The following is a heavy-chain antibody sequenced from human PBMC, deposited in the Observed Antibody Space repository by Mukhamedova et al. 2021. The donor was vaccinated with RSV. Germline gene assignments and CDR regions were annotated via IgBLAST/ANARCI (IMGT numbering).Heavy chain of an antibody. CDR2: IKQDGSEK. D-gene: IGHD4-23*01. J-gene: IGHJ4*02. CDR3: ARDRVVISY. V-gene: IGHV3-7*01. Sequence: VRQAPGKGLEWVANIKQDGSEKYYVDSVKGRFTISRDNAKNSLYLQMNSLRAEDTAVYYCARDRVVISYWGQGTLVTVFS.